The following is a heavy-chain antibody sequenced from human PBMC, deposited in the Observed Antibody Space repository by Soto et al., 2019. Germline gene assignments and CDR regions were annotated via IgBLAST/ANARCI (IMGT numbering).Heavy chain of an antibody. CDR2: IGVAGGNT. V-gene: IGHV1-58*01. Sequence: SVKVSCKASGFSFPNSAVQWVRQARGQRLEGIGWIGVAGGNTNYVQQVQGRATITRDMSTNTAYMELTSLTSEDTAVYYCAAEVYIDGRCCSFDIWGQGTLVTVSS. CDR3: AAEVYIDGRCCSFDI. CDR1: GFSFPNSA. J-gene: IGHJ3*02. D-gene: IGHD1-20*01.